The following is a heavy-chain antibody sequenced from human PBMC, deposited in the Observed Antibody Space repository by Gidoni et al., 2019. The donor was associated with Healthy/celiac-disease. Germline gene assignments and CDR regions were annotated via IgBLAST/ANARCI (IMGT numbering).Heavy chain of an antibody. CDR3: ARDLQPAKYSYGRFPSSHYYYYGMDV. V-gene: IGHV3-11*05. Sequence: QVQLVESGGGLVKHGGSLRLSCAASGFTFSDYYMSWIRQATGKGLEWVSYISSSSSYTNYADSVKGRFTISRDNAKNSLYLQMNSLRAEDTAVYYCARDLQPAKYSYGRFPSSHYYYYGMDVWGQGTTVTVSS. J-gene: IGHJ6*02. D-gene: IGHD5-18*01. CDR2: ISSSSSYT. CDR1: GFTFSDYY.